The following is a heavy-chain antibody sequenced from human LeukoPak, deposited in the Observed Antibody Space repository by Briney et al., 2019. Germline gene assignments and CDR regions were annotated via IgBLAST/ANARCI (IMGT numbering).Heavy chain of an antibody. D-gene: IGHD3-22*01. Sequence: TSQNLSLTCTVSGGSISSGDYYWSWIRQPPGKGLEWIAYMYYSGSTYYNPSLKSRVTMSADTSKNQLSLKLSSVTAADTAVYYCARPYYYDSRIDPWGQGILVTVSS. CDR1: GGSISSGDYY. J-gene: IGHJ5*02. CDR3: ARPYYYDSRIDP. CDR2: MYYSGST. V-gene: IGHV4-30-4*01.